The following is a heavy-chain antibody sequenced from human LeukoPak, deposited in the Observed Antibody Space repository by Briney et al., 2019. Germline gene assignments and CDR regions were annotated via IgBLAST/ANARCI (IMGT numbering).Heavy chain of an antibody. V-gene: IGHV3-21*01. D-gene: IGHD6-19*01. Sequence: GSLRLSCAASGSTFSSYSMNWVRQAPGKGLEWVSSISSSSSYIYYADSVKGRFTISRDNAKNSLYLQMNSLRAEDTAVYYCARVTVAGTKLGAFDIWGQGTMVTVSS. CDR2: ISSSSSYI. CDR1: GSTFSSYS. CDR3: ARVTVAGTKLGAFDI. J-gene: IGHJ3*02.